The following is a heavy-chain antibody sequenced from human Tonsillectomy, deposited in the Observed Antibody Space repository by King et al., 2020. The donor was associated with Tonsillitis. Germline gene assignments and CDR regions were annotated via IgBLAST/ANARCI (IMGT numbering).Heavy chain of an antibody. CDR1: GFSFSNYG. CDR2: ISYDGSKK. D-gene: IGHD3-3*01. J-gene: IGHJ5*02. CDR3: ARDSRPFLEWFSWFDP. V-gene: IGHV3-30*03. Sequence: VQLVESGGGVVQPGRSLRLSCAASGFSFSNYGIHWVRQAPGKGLEWFAVISYDGSKKYYADSVKGRFSITRDNAKNTVYVHMNSLRPEDTAVYYCARDSRPFLEWFSWFDPWGQGTLVTVSS.